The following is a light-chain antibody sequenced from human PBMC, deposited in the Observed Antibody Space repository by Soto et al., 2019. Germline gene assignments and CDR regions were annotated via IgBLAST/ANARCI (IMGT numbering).Light chain of an antibody. CDR1: QSMSNW. CDR2: DAS. Sequence: DIQMTQSPSTLSASVGDRVTITCRASQSMSNWLAWYQQKPGKAPKLLIYDASSLETGVPSRFSGSGSWTEFTLTISSLQPDDFATYYCQQYKTYTYTFGQGTKLEIK. J-gene: IGKJ2*01. V-gene: IGKV1-5*01. CDR3: QQYKTYTYT.